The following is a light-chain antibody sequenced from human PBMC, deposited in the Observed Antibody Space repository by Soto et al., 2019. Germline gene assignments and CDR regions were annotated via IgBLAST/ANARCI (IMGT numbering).Light chain of an antibody. CDR1: QSVSSTY. CDR2: GTS. J-gene: IGKJ1*01. CDR3: QQLGWT. Sequence: EIVLTQSPGTLSLSPGERATLSCRASQSVSSTYLTWYQQKPGQAPRLLMYGTSNRATGIPDRFSGSGSGTDFTLTISRLEPEDFAVYYCQQLGWTFGQGTKVEI. V-gene: IGKV3-20*01.